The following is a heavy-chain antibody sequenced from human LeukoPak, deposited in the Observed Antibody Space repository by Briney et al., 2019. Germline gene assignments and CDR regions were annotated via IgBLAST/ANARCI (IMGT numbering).Heavy chain of an antibody. J-gene: IGHJ4*02. D-gene: IGHD5-24*01. CDR1: AVSVSRHF. Sequence: SETLSLTCNFSAVSVSRHFWSWIRQTPEKGLEWLGYVFSSGSTYYNPSLKSRVTISVDTSRNQFSLKLSSVTAADTAVYYCAREGDGYNYPPPDYWGQGTLVTVSS. CDR3: AREGDGYNYPPPDY. CDR2: VFSSGST. V-gene: IGHV4-4*08.